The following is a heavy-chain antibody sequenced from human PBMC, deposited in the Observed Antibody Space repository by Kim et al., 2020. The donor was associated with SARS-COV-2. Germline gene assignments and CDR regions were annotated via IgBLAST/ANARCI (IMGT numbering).Heavy chain of an antibody. Sequence: AQKFQGRVTITADKSTSTAYMELSRLRSEETAVYYCAGIEGMAAARWFDPWGQGTLVTVSS. CDR3: AGIEGMAAARWFDP. J-gene: IGHJ5*02. V-gene: IGHV1-69*02. D-gene: IGHD6-13*01.